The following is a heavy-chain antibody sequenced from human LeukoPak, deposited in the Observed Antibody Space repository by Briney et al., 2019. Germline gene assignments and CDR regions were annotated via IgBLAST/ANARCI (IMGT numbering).Heavy chain of an antibody. J-gene: IGHJ4*02. V-gene: IGHV3-30*18. CDR3: AKDPFFVIAARRGPYFDY. Sequence: GGSLRLSCAASGFTFSSYGMHWVRQAPGKGLEWVAVISYDGSNKYYADSVKGRFTISRDNSKNTLYLQMNSLRAEDTAVYYCAKDPFFVIAARRGPYFDYWGQGTLVTVSS. D-gene: IGHD6-6*01. CDR2: ISYDGSNK. CDR1: GFTFSSYG.